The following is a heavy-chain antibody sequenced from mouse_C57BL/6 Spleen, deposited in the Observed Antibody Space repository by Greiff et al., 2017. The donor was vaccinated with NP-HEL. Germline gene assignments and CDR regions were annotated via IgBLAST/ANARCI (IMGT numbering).Heavy chain of an antibody. V-gene: IGHV1-26*01. J-gene: IGHJ3*01. D-gene: IGHD2-4*01. CDR3: ARSEGIYYDYDLFAY. CDR1: GYTFTDYY. CDR2: INPNNGGT. Sequence: VQLQQSGPELVKPGASVKISCKASGYTFTDYYMNWVKQSHGKSLEWIGDINPNNGGTSYNQKFKGKATLTVDKSSSTAYMELRSLTSEDSAVYYCARSEGIYYDYDLFAYWGQGTLVTVSA.